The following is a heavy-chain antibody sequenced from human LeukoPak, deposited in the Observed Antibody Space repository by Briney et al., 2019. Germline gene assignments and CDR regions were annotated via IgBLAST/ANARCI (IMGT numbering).Heavy chain of an antibody. CDR3: ARTWLPTEDAFDI. CDR2: IYYSGST. V-gene: IGHV4-59*08. CDR1: GGSISSYY. Sequence: PSETLSLTCTVSGGSISSYYWSWIRQPPGKGLEWIGYIYYSGSTNYNPSLKSRVTISVDTSKNQFSLKLSSVTAADTAVYYCARTWLPTEDAFDIWGQGTMVTVSS. D-gene: IGHD3-22*01. J-gene: IGHJ3*02.